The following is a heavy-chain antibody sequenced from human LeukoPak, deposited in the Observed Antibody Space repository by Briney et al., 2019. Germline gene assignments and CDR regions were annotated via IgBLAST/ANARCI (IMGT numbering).Heavy chain of an antibody. CDR3: AKNRADFWSGVEY. J-gene: IGHJ4*02. CDR1: GITLSNYG. V-gene: IGHV3-23*01. D-gene: IGHD3-3*01. CDR2: ITISGGST. Sequence: PGGSLRLSCAVSGITLSNYGMSWVRQAPGKGLEWVSSITISGGSTYYAASVKGRFTISRDTSKNTLYLQMNSLRAEDTAIYYCAKNRADFWSGVEYWGQGTLVTVSS.